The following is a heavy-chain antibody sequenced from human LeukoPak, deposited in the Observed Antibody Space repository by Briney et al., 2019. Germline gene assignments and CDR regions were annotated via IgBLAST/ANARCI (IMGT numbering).Heavy chain of an antibody. Sequence: SVKGRFTISRDNAKNALYLQMTSLRADDTAVYYCARDNPMVYATYDHWGQGTLVTVSS. D-gene: IGHD2-8*01. CDR3: ARDNPMVYATYDH. V-gene: IGHV3-21*01. J-gene: IGHJ4*02.